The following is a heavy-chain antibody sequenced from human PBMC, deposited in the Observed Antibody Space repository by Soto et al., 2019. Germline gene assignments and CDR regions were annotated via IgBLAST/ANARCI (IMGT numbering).Heavy chain of an antibody. D-gene: IGHD6-13*01. CDR1: GFTFSSHV. Sequence: EVQLLESGGGLVQPGGSLRLSCTASGFTFSSHVMSWVRQAPGKGLEWVSAASARNSNTYYADSVKGRFTISRDNSKRTVYLELDSLRVEDTAVYHYAKVETSHGPRGYSSSWYGWFDPWGQGTLVVVSS. J-gene: IGHJ5*02. V-gene: IGHV3-23*01. CDR3: AKVETSHGPRGYSSSWYGWFDP. CDR2: ASARNSNT.